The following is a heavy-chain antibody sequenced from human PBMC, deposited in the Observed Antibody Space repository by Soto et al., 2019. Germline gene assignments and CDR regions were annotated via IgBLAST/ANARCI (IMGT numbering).Heavy chain of an antibody. Sequence: SVKAACKASGGTFSSYGISWVRQATGQGHEWMGRWIPICGKANYAQKFQSRVTITAVESTSKAYMEPSSLRAEDDARYCCARPGGYSFGYGTYYYYGMDVWGQGITVTVSS. J-gene: IGHJ6*02. CDR1: GGTFSSYG. CDR3: ARPGGYSFGYGTYYYYGMDV. V-gene: IGHV1-69*13. CDR2: WIPICGKA. D-gene: IGHD5-18*01.